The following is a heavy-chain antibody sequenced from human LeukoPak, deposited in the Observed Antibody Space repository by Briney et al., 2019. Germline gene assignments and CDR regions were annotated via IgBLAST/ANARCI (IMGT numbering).Heavy chain of an antibody. CDR1: GFTFSSYA. V-gene: IGHV3-23*01. D-gene: IGHD3-3*01. J-gene: IGHJ3*02. CDR2: ISGSGGST. CDR3: AKLGSMRVRFLENDAFDI. Sequence: GGSLRLSCAASGFTFSSYAMSWVRQAPGKGLEWVSAISGSGGSTYYADSVKGRFTISRDNSKNTLFLQMNSLRAEDTAVYYCAKLGSMRVRFLENDAFDIWGQGTMVTVSS.